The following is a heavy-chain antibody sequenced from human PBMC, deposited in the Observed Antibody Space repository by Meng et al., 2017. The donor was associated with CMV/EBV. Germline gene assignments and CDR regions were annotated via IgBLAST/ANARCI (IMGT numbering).Heavy chain of an antibody. CDR2: IYYSGST. D-gene: IGHD4-23*01. CDR3: ARDRVVTRYYYYGMDV. J-gene: IGHJ6*02. V-gene: IGHV4-61*01. Sequence: SETLSLTCTVSGGPVSSGSYYWSWIRQPPGKGLEWIGYIYYSGSTNYNPSLKSRVTISVDTSKNQFSLKLSSVTAADTAVYYCARDRVVTRYYYYGMDVWGQGTTVTVSS. CDR1: GGPVSSGSYY.